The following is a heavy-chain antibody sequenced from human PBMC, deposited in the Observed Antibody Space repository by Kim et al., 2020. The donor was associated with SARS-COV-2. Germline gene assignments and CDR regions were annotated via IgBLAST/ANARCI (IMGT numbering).Heavy chain of an antibody. CDR2: INHDEGEK. Sequence: GGSLRLSCAASGFTFSSHWMSWVRQAPGKGLEWVANINHDEGEKYYVDSVEGRFTISRDNAKNSLYLQMTNLRAEDTAVYYCGRSKSGVAAGKVDSWGQGIRVTVSS. CDR1: GFTFSSHW. D-gene: IGHD6-13*01. V-gene: IGHV3-7*03. J-gene: IGHJ4*02. CDR3: GRSKSGVAAGKVDS.